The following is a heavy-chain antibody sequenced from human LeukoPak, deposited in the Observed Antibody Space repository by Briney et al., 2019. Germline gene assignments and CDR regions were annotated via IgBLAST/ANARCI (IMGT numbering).Heavy chain of an antibody. CDR2: ISSSSSYI. D-gene: IGHD3-9*01. CDR1: VFTFSIYS. V-gene: IGHV3-21*01. J-gene: IGHJ3*01. CDR3: ERDQSYYDRGVSGS. Sequence: GSLRLSYAASVFTFSIYSMNCVRQAPEKGLECVSSISSSSSYIYYPDSVKGRFTISRDNAKNSLYLLMNRLRAEDTAVYYCERDQSYYDRGVSGSWGQGTMATVSS.